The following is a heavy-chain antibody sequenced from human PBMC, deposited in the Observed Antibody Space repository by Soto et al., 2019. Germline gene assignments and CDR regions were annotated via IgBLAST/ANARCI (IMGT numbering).Heavy chain of an antibody. V-gene: IGHV1-18*01. CDR2: ISAYNGNT. D-gene: IGHD3-3*01. CDR1: GYTFTSYG. CDR3: ARAMYYDFWSGYQPPSLDYGMDV. J-gene: IGHJ6*02. Sequence: ASVKVSCKASGYTFTSYGISWVRQAPGQGLEWMGWISAYNGNTNYAQKLQGRVTMTTDTSTSTAYMELRSQRSDDTAVYYCARAMYYDFWSGYQPPSLDYGMDVWGQGTTVTVSS.